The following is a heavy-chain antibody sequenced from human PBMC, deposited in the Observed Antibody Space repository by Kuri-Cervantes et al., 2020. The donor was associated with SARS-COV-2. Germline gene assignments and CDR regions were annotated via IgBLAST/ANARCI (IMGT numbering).Heavy chain of an antibody. V-gene: IGHV4-34*01. CDR3: ARRLAYGSGSTFDY. Sequence: GSLRLSCAVYGGSFSGYYWSWIRQPPGKGLEWIGEINHSGSTNYNPSLKSRVTISVDTSKNQFSLKLSSVTAADTAVYYCARRLAYGSGSTFDYWGQGTLVTVSS. D-gene: IGHD3-10*01. CDR1: GGSFSGYY. J-gene: IGHJ4*02. CDR2: INHSGST.